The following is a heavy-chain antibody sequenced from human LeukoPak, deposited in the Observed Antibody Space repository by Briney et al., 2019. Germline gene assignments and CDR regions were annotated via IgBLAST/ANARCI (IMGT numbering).Heavy chain of an antibody. CDR3: ARDSPQYYYDSSGYYDGFNAFDI. D-gene: IGHD3-22*01. CDR1: GGSFSGYY. Sequence: SETLSLTCAVYGGSFSGYYWSWIRQPPGKGLEWIGEINHSGSTNYNPSLKSRVTISVDTSKNQFSLKLSSVTAADTAVYYCARDSPQYYYDSSGYYDGFNAFDIWGQGTMVTVSS. V-gene: IGHV4-34*01. J-gene: IGHJ3*02. CDR2: INHSGST.